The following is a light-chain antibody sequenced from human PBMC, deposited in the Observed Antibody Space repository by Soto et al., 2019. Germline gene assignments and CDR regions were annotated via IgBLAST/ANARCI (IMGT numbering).Light chain of an antibody. CDR3: SSYTSSSPL. V-gene: IGLV2-14*01. CDR2: EVS. Sequence: QSALIHPSPVSGFLENSLPSSCTGPGGDVGGYNYVSWYQQHPGKAPKLMIYEVSNRPSGVSNRFSGSKSGNTASLTISGLQAEDEADYYCSSYTSSSPLFGGGTKLTVL. J-gene: IGLJ2*01. CDR1: GGDVGGYNY.